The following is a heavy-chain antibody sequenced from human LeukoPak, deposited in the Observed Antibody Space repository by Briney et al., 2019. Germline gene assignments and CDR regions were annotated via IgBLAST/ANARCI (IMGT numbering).Heavy chain of an antibody. V-gene: IGHV3-21*06. CDR1: GFTFSSYV. CDR2: ISGNSRYI. D-gene: IGHD6-13*01. Sequence: GGSLRLSCAASGFTFSSYVMNWVRQAPGKGLEWVSSISGNSRYIYYADSMRGRFTISRDNAKNSLYLQMNSLKPEDTAVYYCARVAEAAAFDSWGQGTLVTVSS. J-gene: IGHJ4*02. CDR3: ARVAEAAAFDS.